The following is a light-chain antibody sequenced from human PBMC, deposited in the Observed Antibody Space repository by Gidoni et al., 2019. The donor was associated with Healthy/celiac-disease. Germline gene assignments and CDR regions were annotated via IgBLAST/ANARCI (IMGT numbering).Light chain of an antibody. CDR2: DAS. CDR1: QSVGNY. V-gene: IGKV3-11*01. CDR3: QQRRNRAT. Sequence: EIVLTQSPATLSLSPGGRATLSCRASQSVGNYLAWYQQKPGQGPRLLSYDASNRATGIPARFSGSGSGTDFTLTISSLEPEDFALYYCQQRRNRATFGQGTRLEIK. J-gene: IGKJ5*01.